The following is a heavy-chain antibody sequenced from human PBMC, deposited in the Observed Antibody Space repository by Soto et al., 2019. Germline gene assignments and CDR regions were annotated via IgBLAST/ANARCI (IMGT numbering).Heavy chain of an antibody. D-gene: IGHD6-19*01. J-gene: IGHJ4*02. Sequence: EVQLLESGGGLVQPGGSLRLSCAASGFTFSSYAMSWVRQAPGKGLEWVSAISGSGGSTYYADPVKGRFTISRDNSKNTLYLQMNSLRAEDTAVYYCAKGERIAVAGTDFDYWGQGTLVTVSS. CDR2: ISGSGGST. V-gene: IGHV3-23*01. CDR1: GFTFSSYA. CDR3: AKGERIAVAGTDFDY.